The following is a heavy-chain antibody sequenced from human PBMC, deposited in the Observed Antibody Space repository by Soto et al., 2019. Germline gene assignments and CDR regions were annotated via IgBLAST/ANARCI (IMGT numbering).Heavy chain of an antibody. V-gene: IGHV4-30-4*01. CDR1: GAXXSXXXXX. Sequence: QVQLQEPGPRLVEPSHTLSLTCTVSGAXXSXXXXXXXXXXXXXXTGLEWIGQIHSGGTTYSNPSLKSRLTISVDMSKNQFSLKXSSLTAADXAVYYCARGPSGDKVDYWGQGTLVTVSS. CDR3: ARGPSGDKVDY. J-gene: IGHJ4*02. D-gene: IGHD1-26*01. CDR2: IHSGGTT.